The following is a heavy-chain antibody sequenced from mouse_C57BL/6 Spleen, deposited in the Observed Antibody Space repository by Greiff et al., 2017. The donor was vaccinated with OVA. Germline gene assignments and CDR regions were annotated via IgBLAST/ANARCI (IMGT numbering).Heavy chain of an antibody. V-gene: IGHV1-42*01. Sequence: EVQLKQSGPELVKPGASVKISCKASGYSFTGYYMNWVKQSPEQSLEWIGEINPSTGGTTYNQKFKAKATLTVDKSSSTAYMQLKSLTSEDSAVYYCARSLLLFDYWGQGTTLTVSS. D-gene: IGHD2-1*01. J-gene: IGHJ2*01. CDR2: INPSTGGT. CDR1: GYSFTGYY. CDR3: ARSLLLFDY.